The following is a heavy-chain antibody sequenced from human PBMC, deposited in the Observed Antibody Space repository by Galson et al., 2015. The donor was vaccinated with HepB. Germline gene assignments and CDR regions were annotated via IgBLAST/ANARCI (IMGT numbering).Heavy chain of an antibody. Sequence: SVKVSCKASGYTFTDYLIHWVRQGPGQGLEWVGWIDPHSGGTDYAQRFQDRVTMTRDTSISTAYMDLSRLTSDDTAVYYCASVVAGPGASGWGQGTLVTVSS. CDR2: IDPHSGGT. CDR1: GYTFTDYL. CDR3: ASVVAGPGASG. J-gene: IGHJ4*02. V-gene: IGHV1-2*02. D-gene: IGHD1-14*01.